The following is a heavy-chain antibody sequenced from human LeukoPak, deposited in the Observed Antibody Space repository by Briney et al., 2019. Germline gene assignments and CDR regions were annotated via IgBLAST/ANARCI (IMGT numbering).Heavy chain of an antibody. CDR1: GLTFSSSW. V-gene: IGHV3-21*01. J-gene: IGHJ4*02. CDR2: ISSSSSYI. CDR3: AREARIVGATSPFDY. Sequence: PGGSVRLSCAVSGLTFSSSWMDWVRQAPGKGLEWVSSISSSSSYIYYADSVKGRFTISRDNAKNSLYLQMNSLRAEDTAVYYCAREARIVGATSPFDYWGQGTLVTVSS. D-gene: IGHD1-26*01.